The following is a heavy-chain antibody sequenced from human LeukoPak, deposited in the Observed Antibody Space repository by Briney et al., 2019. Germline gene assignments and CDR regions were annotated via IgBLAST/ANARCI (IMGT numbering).Heavy chain of an antibody. CDR3: ARLNYYGSGRLFDY. CDR1: NGSISNYY. V-gene: IGHV4-59*08. CDR2: IYYSGSI. D-gene: IGHD3-10*01. J-gene: IGHJ4*02. Sequence: SETLSLTCTVSNGSISNYYWSWIRQPPGKGLEWIGYIYYSGSINYNSSLKSRVTISVDTSKNQFSLKLSSVTAADTAVYFCARLNYYGSGRLFDYWGQGTLVTVSS.